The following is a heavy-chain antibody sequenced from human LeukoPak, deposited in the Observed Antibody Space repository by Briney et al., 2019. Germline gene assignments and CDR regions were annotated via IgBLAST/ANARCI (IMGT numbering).Heavy chain of an antibody. D-gene: IGHD6-13*01. J-gene: IGHJ4*02. V-gene: IGHV1-18*01. CDR3: ARTIAAAGTEIGRFDY. CDR2: ISAYNGNT. CDR1: GYTFTSYG. Sequence: GASVKVSCKASGYTFTSYGISWVRQAPGQGLEWMGWISAYNGNTNYAQKLQGRVTMTTDTSTSTAYMELRSLRSDDTAVYYCARTIAAAGTEIGRFDYWGQGTLVTVSS.